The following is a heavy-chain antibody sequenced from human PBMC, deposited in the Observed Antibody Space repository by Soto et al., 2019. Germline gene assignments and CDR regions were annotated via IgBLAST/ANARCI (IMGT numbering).Heavy chain of an antibody. CDR3: ARDPTRYYYDSSPQAAFDI. CDR1: GFTFSSYA. CDR2: ISYDGSNK. D-gene: IGHD3-22*01. V-gene: IGHV3-30-3*01. J-gene: IGHJ3*02. Sequence: TGGSLRLSCAASGFTFSSYAMHWVRQAPGKGLEWVAVISYDGSNKYYADSVKGRFTISRDNSKNTLYLQMNSLRAEDTAVYYCARDPTRYYYDSSPQAAFDIWGQGTMVTVSS.